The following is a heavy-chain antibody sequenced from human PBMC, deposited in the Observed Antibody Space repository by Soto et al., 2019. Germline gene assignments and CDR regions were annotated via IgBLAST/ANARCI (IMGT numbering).Heavy chain of an antibody. D-gene: IGHD3-22*01. CDR3: ASQYCYDSSGSQTFDY. V-gene: IGHV4-59*01. J-gene: IGHJ4*02. CDR1: GGSISSYY. Sequence: TSETLSLTCTVSGGSISSYYWNWIRQPPGKGLEWIGDIYYGGGTNYNPSLKSRVTLSVDTSKNQFSLKLSSVTAADTAVYYCASQYCYDSSGSQTFDYWGQGTQVTAPQ. CDR2: IYYGGGT.